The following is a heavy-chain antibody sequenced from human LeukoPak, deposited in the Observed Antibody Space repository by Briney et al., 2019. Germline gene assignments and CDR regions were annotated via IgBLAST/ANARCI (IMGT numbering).Heavy chain of an antibody. CDR2: IRSKANSYAT. J-gene: IGHJ6*03. CDR3: TSPGSRGYSGYARVYYYMDV. D-gene: IGHD5-12*01. CDR1: GFTFSGSA. V-gene: IGHV3-73*01. Sequence: PGGSLRLSCAASGFTFSGSAMHWVRQASGKGLEWVGRIRSKANSYATAYAASVKGRFTISRDDSKNTAYLQMNSLKTEDTAVYYCTSPGSRGYSGYARVYYYMDVWGKGTTVTVSS.